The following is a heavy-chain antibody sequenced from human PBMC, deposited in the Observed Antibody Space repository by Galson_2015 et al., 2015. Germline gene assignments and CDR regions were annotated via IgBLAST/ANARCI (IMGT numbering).Heavy chain of an antibody. Sequence: SLRLSCAASGFTFSSYAMHWVRQAPGKGLEWVAVISYDGSNKYYADSVKGRFTISRDNSKNTLYLQMNSLRAEDTAVYYCARDLQDIVVVPAALYYYYGMDVWGQGTTVTVSS. CDR3: ARDLQDIVVVPAALYYYYGMDV. D-gene: IGHD2-2*01. CDR2: ISYDGSNK. V-gene: IGHV3-30-3*01. J-gene: IGHJ6*02. CDR1: GFTFSSYA.